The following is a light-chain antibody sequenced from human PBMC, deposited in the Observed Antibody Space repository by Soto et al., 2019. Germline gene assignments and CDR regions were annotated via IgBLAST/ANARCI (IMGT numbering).Light chain of an antibody. CDR1: SSDVGGYNY. V-gene: IGLV2-14*01. J-gene: IGLJ3*02. CDR3: RSYTSSSTLG. CDR2: EVS. Sequence: QSALTQPASVSGSPGQSITISCTGTSSDVGGYNYVSWYQQHPGNAPKLMMYEVSNRPSGVSNRFSGPKSGHTVSLTISGLQAEHEADSYCRSYTSSSTLGFGGGTKLTVL.